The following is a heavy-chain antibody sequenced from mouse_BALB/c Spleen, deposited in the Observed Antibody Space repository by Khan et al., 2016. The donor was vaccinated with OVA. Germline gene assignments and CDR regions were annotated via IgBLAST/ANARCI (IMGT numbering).Heavy chain of an antibody. J-gene: IGHJ4*01. V-gene: IGHV14-3*02. Sequence: VQLQQPGAELVKPGASVKLSCTASGFNIKDTYIHWVKQRPEQGLEWIGRIDPANGNTKYDPQFQGKATITADTSSNTAYLQLSSLTSEDTAVYYCSYAKLLYDMDDWGQGTSVTVSS. CDR3: SYAKLLYDMDD. D-gene: IGHD2-10*02. CDR2: IDPANGNT. CDR1: GFNIKDTY.